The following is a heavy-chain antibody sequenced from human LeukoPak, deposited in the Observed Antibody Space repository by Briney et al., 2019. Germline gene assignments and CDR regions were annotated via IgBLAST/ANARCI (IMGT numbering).Heavy chain of an antibody. CDR2: IYYSGTT. CDR1: GDSISSSNYY. Sequence: PSETLSLTCTVSGDSISSSNYYWGWIRQPPGKGLEWIGCIYYSGTTFYSPSLKSRVTISVDTSKNQFSLKLSSVTAADTAVYYCARDVESGVAFDIWGQGTMVTVSS. V-gene: IGHV4-39*07. J-gene: IGHJ3*02. CDR3: ARDVESGVAFDI. D-gene: IGHD3-10*01.